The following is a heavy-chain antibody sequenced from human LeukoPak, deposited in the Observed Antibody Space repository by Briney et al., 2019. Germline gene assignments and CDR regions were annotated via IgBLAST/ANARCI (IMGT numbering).Heavy chain of an antibody. CDR2: ISPYNGNT. Sequence: VASVKVSCKASGYTFNIYGISWVRQAPGQGFEWMGWISPYNGNTNYAQKLQGRVTMTTDTSTSTAYMELRSLRSDDTAVYYCARDRVYSGYDYWGQGTLVTVSS. CDR3: ARDRVYSGYDY. CDR1: GYTFNIYG. J-gene: IGHJ4*02. D-gene: IGHD5-12*01. V-gene: IGHV1-18*01.